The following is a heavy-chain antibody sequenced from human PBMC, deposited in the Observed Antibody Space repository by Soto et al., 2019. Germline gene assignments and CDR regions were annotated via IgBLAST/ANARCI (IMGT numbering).Heavy chain of an antibody. Sequence: GGSLRLSCAVSGFIFSDYYMSWIRQAPGKGLEWVSGINGGGDSTYFADSVRGRFTISRDNSKNTLLLQMNSLRAEDTAGYYCARGWTFDLWGQGTLVTVSS. CDR3: ARGWTFDL. V-gene: IGHV3-23*01. J-gene: IGHJ4*02. CDR1: GFIFSDYY. CDR2: INGGGDST. D-gene: IGHD1-1*01.